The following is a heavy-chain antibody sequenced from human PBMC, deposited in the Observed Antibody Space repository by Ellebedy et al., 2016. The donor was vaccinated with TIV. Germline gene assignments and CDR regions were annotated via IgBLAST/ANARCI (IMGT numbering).Heavy chain of an antibody. CDR2: IGGKSNYM. CDR1: GFAFSTYG. CDR3: ARDVAYYGPPFDY. V-gene: IGHV3-21*01. J-gene: IGHJ4*02. D-gene: IGHD3-16*01. Sequence: PGGSLRLSCAASGFAFSTYGLNWVRQAPGKGLEWVASIGGKSNYMEYADSVKGRFIISRDNAKNSLFLQMNNLRAEDTAVYYCARDVAYYGPPFDYWGQGTQVTVSS.